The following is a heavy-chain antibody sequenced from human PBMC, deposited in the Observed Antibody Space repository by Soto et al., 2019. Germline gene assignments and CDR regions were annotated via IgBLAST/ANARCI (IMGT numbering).Heavy chain of an antibody. CDR2: IRSQSDGGTT. D-gene: IGHD1-1*01. CDR3: TTDSHYTGILVRFDY. CDR1: GCAFSSAC. J-gene: IGHJ4*01. V-gene: IGHV3-15*07. Sequence: PGGSVRLSCVGSGCAFSSACRNCVRQSPWKGLEWVGRIRSQSDGGTTDFAASVKGRFAIARDDSKHTMYLQMNSLRMEDTAVYYCTTDSHYTGILVRFDYWGLGTLVTISS.